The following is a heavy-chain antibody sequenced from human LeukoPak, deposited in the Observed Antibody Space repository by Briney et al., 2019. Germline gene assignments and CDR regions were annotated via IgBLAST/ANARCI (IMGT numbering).Heavy chain of an antibody. CDR1: GFTFSDYE. V-gene: IGHV3-48*03. CDR3: ARDRCSGGSCQKSDPDY. D-gene: IGHD2-15*01. CDR2: ISGSGTTI. Sequence: GGSLRLSCAASGFTFSDYEINWVRQAPGKGLEWVSYISGSGTTIYYADSVRGRFSISRDNAKNSLYLQMNSLRAEDSAVYYCARDRCSGGSCQKSDPDYWGQGTLVTVPS. J-gene: IGHJ4*02.